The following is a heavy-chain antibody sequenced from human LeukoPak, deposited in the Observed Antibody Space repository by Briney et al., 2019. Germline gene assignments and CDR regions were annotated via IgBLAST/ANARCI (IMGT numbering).Heavy chain of an antibody. Sequence: ASVKVSCKVSGYTLTELSMHWVRQAPGKGLEWMGGFDPEDGETIYAQKFQGRVTMTEDTSTDTAYMELSSLRSEDTAVYYCARDWSGYYYYYYGMDVWGQGTTVTVSS. CDR2: FDPEDGET. V-gene: IGHV1-24*01. D-gene: IGHD3-3*01. J-gene: IGHJ6*02. CDR1: GYTLTELS. CDR3: ARDWSGYYYYYYGMDV.